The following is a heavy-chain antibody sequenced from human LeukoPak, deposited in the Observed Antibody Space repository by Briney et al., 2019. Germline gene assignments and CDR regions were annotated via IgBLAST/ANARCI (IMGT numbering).Heavy chain of an antibody. CDR1: GFTFSSYA. J-gene: IGHJ4*02. V-gene: IGHV3-23*01. CDR2: ISGSGAGT. D-gene: IGHD6-13*01. Sequence: GGSLRLSCAASGFTFSSYAMSWVRQAPGKGLEWVSAISGSGAGTYYADSVKGRFTISRDNSKNTLYLQMNSLRAEDTAVYYCARDSSSWIRLNYWGQGTLVTVSS. CDR3: ARDSSSWIRLNY.